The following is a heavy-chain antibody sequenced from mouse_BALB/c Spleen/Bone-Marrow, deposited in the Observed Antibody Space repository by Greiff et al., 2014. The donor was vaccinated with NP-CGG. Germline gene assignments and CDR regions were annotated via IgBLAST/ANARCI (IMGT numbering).Heavy chain of an antibody. CDR2: IDPANGNT. CDR3: ASYYYGSGLFAY. J-gene: IGHJ3*01. CDR1: GFNIKDTY. Sequence: VQLQQSGAELVKPGASVKSSCTASGFNIKDTYMHWVKQRPEQGLEWIGRIDPANGNTKYDPKFQGKATITADTSSNTAYLQLSSLTSEDTAVYYCASYYYGSGLFAYWGQGTLVTVSA. D-gene: IGHD1-1*01. V-gene: IGHV14-3*02.